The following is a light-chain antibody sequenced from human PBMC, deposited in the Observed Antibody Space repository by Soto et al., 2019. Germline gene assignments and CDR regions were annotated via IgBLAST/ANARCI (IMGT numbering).Light chain of an antibody. V-gene: IGKV1-9*01. CDR2: GAS. Sequence: DIQLTQSPSFLSASVGDRVTISCRASQGISDYLAWYQQKPGKAPKLLIYGASTFQIGVPSRFSGSASGTEFTLTISSLQPEDFATYYCQQFNAYPLTFGGGTKLEIK. CDR3: QQFNAYPLT. CDR1: QGISDY. J-gene: IGKJ4*01.